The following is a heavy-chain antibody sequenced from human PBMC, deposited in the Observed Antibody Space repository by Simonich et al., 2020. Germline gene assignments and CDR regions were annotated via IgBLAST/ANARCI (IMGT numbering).Heavy chain of an antibody. J-gene: IGHJ4*02. CDR3: AKDKGAAASDYFDY. D-gene: IGHD6-13*01. V-gene: IGHV3-30*18. CDR2: IWYDGSNK. Sequence: GGGVVQPGRSLRLSCAASGFTFSSYGMHWVRQAPGKGLEWVAVIWYDGSNKYYADSWKGRFTISRDNSKNTLYLQMNNLRAEYTAMYYCAKDKGAAASDYFDYWGQGTLVTVSS. CDR1: GFTFSSYG.